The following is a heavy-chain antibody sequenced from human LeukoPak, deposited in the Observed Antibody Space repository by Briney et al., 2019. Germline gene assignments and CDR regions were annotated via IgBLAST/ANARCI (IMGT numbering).Heavy chain of an antibody. J-gene: IGHJ4*02. CDR2: FDPEDGET. V-gene: IGHV1-24*01. CDR1: GYTLTELS. CDR3: ATVLLCSGGSCYQSNEYGY. Sequence: ASVKVSCKVSGYTLTELSMHWVRQAPGKGLEWMGGFDPEDGETIYAQKFQGRVTMTEDTSTDAAYMELSSLRSEDTAVYYCATVLLCSGGSCYQSNEYGYWGQGTLVTVSS. D-gene: IGHD2-15*01.